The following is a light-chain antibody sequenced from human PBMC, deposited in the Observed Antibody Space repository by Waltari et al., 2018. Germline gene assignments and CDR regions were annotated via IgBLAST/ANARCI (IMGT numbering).Light chain of an antibody. V-gene: IGKV1-5*03. J-gene: IGKJ4*01. CDR2: KAS. Sequence: DIQMTQSPSTLSASVGDRVTITCRASQSISSWLAWYQQKPGKAPKLLIYKASTLESGVPSRFSGSGSGTEFTLTISSLQPDDFATYYYQQYHSYSLTFGGGTKVEIK. CDR1: QSISSW. CDR3: QQYHSYSLT.